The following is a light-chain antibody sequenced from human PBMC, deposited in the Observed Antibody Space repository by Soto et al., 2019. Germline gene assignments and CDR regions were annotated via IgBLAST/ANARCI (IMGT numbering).Light chain of an antibody. Sequence: DIQMTQSPSTLSASVGDRVTITCRASQSISSWLAWYQHKPGKAPKVLIYDASSLESGVPSRFSGSGSGTEFNLNISSLQPDDFATFYCQQYNSYSRTFGQGAKVEIK. V-gene: IGKV1-5*01. CDR3: QQYNSYSRT. CDR2: DAS. J-gene: IGKJ1*01. CDR1: QSISSW.